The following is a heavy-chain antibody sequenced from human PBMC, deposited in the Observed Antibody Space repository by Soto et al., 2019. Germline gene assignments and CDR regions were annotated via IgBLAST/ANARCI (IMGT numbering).Heavy chain of an antibody. CDR2: ISRSGRTI. CDR1: GFTFRDYY. J-gene: IGHJ4*02. CDR3: TRVSPFDY. V-gene: IGHV3-11*01. Sequence: QVQLVEPGGGLDKAGGSLRLSCAASGFTFRDYYLSWIRQAPGKRLEWVTYISRSGRTIYYAESVKGRLTISRENGKNSLYPQMKSLRAEDTAVFYCTRVSPFDYWGQGTLVTVSS.